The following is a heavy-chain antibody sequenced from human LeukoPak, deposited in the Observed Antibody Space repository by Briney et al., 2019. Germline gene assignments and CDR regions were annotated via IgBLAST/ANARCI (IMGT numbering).Heavy chain of an antibody. CDR1: GYTFTSYT. Sequence: ASVKVSCKASGYTFTSYTMHWVRQAPGQRLEWMGWINAGNGNTKYSQKFQGRVTITRDTSANTAYMELYSLKSEDTAVYYCASTQWELLLLDYWGQGTLVTVSS. J-gene: IGHJ4*02. D-gene: IGHD1-26*01. CDR3: ASTQWELLLLDY. CDR2: INAGNGNT. V-gene: IGHV1-3*01.